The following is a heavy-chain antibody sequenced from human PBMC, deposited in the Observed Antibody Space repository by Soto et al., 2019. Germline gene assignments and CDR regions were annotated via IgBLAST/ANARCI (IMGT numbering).Heavy chain of an antibody. D-gene: IGHD3-10*01. CDR2: IGYDGSNK. CDR1: GLTLSRFA. Sequence: QVQLVESGGGAVQPGRSLRLSCAASGLTLSRFAMHWVRQAPGKGLEWVAVIGYDGSNKDYADSVKGRFTISRDNSKNPLYLQMNSLRPEDTAVYYCARDPVNYYGSWTYGMDVWGQGTTVTVSS. CDR3: ARDPVNYYGSWTYGMDV. J-gene: IGHJ6*02. V-gene: IGHV3-30-3*01.